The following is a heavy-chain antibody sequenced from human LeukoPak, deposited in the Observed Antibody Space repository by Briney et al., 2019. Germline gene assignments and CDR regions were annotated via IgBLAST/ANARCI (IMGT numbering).Heavy chain of an antibody. D-gene: IGHD5-24*01. CDR3: ASRRRDGYNSPYYYYYMDV. V-gene: IGHV1-69*04. CDR2: IIPILGIA. CDR1: GGTFSSYA. Sequence: SVKVSCKASGGTFSSYAISWVRQAPGQGLEWMGRIIPILGIANYAQKFQGRVTITTDESTSTAYMELSSLRSEDTAVYYCASRRRDGYNSPYYYYYMDVWGKGTTVTVSS. J-gene: IGHJ6*03.